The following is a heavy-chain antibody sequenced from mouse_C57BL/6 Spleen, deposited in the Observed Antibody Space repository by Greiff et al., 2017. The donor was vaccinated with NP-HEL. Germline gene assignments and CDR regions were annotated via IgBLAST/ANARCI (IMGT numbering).Heavy chain of an antibody. CDR2: IHPNSGST. D-gene: IGHD2-4*01. Sequence: QVQLQQPGAELVKPGASVKLSCKASGYTFTSYWMHWVKQRPGHGLEWIGMIHPNSGSTNYNEKFKSKATLTVDKSSSTAYMQLSSLTSEDSAVYYCARGNYDGVFFDYWGQGTTLTVSS. CDR3: ARGNYDGVFFDY. CDR1: GYTFTSYW. V-gene: IGHV1-64*01. J-gene: IGHJ2*01.